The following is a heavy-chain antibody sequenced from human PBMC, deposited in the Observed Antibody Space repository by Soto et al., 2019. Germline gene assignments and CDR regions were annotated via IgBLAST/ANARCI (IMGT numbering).Heavy chain of an antibody. CDR2: ISVYNGNT. J-gene: IGHJ5*02. CDR3: AIAPAYSTGWYQGSDP. CDR1: GDTFSNSG. D-gene: IGHD6-19*01. V-gene: IGHV1-18*01. Sequence: QVQLVQSGAEVKKPGASVKVSCKAYGDTFSNSGVTWVRQAPGQGLERMGWISVYNGNTIYGQNLQGSVTMTTAPPATTASLDLRSLRSDDTAVYYCAIAPAYSTGWYQGSDPWGQGTLVTVSS.